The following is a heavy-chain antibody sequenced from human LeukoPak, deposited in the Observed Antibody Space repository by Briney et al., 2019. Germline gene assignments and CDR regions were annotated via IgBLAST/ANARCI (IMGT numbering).Heavy chain of an antibody. CDR3: ARDGRRYSSSNNWFDP. J-gene: IGHJ5*02. CDR2: ISAYNGNT. D-gene: IGHD6-6*01. V-gene: IGHV1-18*01. Sequence: ASVKVSCKASGYTFTSYGISWVRQAPGQGLEWMGWISAYNGNTNYAQKLQGRVTMTTDTSTSTAYMELRSLRSDDTAVYYCARDGRRYSSSNNWFDPWGQGTLVTVSS. CDR1: GYTFTSYG.